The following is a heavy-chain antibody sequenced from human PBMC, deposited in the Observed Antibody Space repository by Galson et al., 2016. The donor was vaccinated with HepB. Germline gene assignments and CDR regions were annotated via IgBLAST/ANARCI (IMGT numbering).Heavy chain of an antibody. J-gene: IGHJ4*02. V-gene: IGHV3-23*01. D-gene: IGHD6-19*01. CDR1: GLTFSSYA. CDR2: IKSYGGST. Sequence: SLRLSCAASGLTFSSYAMRWVRQAPGKGLEWVSTIKSYGGSTDYADDVQGRFTISRDDSKSTRYLQMNSLRAEDTAVYYCAKEALTGGWFNYWGQGTLLTVSS. CDR3: AKEALTGGWFNY.